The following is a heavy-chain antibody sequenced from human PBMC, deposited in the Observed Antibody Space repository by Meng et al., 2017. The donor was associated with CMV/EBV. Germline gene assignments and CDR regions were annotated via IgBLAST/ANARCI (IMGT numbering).Heavy chain of an antibody. CDR1: GFTFSSYA. V-gene: IGHV3-23*01. CDR2: ISGSGGTT. D-gene: IGHD2-2*01. Sequence: GGSLRLSCAASGFTFSSYAMSWVRQAPGQGLEWVSFISGSGGTTYYADSVEGRFTIARDNSGNTLYLQMSSLRVEDTAIYYCAKDRCSTTSCPLDYWGQGTLVTVSP. J-gene: IGHJ4*02. CDR3: AKDRCSTTSCPLDY.